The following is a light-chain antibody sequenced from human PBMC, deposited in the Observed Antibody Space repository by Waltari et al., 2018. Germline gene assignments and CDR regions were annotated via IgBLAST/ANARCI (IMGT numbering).Light chain of an antibody. J-gene: IGKJ2*02. Sequence: DIQMTQSPSTLSASIGDRVTFTCRASQSINSWLAWYQQKPGKAPKLLIYKASNLDSGVPSRFSGSGSGTEFTVTISNLQPDDLATYYCQQYDSFPCTFGQGTKLEIK. CDR3: QQYDSFPCT. CDR1: QSINSW. V-gene: IGKV1-5*03. CDR2: KAS.